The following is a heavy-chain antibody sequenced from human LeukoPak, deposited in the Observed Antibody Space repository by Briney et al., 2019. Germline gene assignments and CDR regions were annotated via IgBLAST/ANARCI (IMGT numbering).Heavy chain of an antibody. CDR1: GFTFSSYA. D-gene: IGHD3-10*01. CDR2: ISNSGGST. V-gene: IGHV3-23*01. J-gene: IGHJ4*01. Sequence: GGSLRLSCAASGFTFSSYAMHWVRQAPGKGLEWVSVISNSGGSTFYADSVKGRFTISRDNAKNTLYLQMNSLRAEDTAMYYCARAVYYSNYLGYWGQGTLVTVSS. CDR3: ARAVYYSNYLGY.